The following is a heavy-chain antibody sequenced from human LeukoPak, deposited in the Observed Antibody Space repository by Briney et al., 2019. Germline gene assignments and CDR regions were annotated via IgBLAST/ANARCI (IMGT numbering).Heavy chain of an antibody. CDR3: ARVGGPEDDFWSGYIDKTFLD. Sequence: SETLSLPCTVSGGSISSGGYYWSWIRQHPGKGLEWIGYIYYSGSTYYNPSLKSRVTISVDTSKNQFSLKLSSVTAADTAVYYCARVGGPEDDFWSGYIDKTFLDWGQGTLVTVSS. CDR2: IYYSGST. J-gene: IGHJ4*02. CDR1: GGSISSGGYY. D-gene: IGHD3-3*01. V-gene: IGHV4-31*03.